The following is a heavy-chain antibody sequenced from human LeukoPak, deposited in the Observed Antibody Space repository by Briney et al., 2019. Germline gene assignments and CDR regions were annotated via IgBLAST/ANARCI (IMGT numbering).Heavy chain of an antibody. V-gene: IGHV3-30-3*01. CDR3: ATIGDRRTGELYRIDY. CDR1: GFTFSNYA. J-gene: IGHJ4*02. CDR2: VSNDGSNN. D-gene: IGHD7-27*01. Sequence: RGSPRLPCAASGFTFSNYAMHWVCQAPRKGLEWVAVVSNDGSNNYYADSQKALYTSSRDNSKNTLYLQMNSLRAEDAAIYYCATIGDRRTGELYRIDYWGQATTATVSS.